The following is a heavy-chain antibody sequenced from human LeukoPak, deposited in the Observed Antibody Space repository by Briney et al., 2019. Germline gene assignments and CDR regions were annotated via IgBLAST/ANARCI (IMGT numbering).Heavy chain of an antibody. V-gene: IGHV3-21*01. J-gene: IGHJ4*01. D-gene: IGHD2-21*02. CDR1: GFTFSSYT. CDR3: ARDRGAYCGGDCYLGFDY. CDR2: IAGSSGYI. Sequence: PGGSLRLSCAASGFTFSSYTMNWVRQAPGKGLEWVSSIAGSSGYISYADSVKGRFTISRDNAKKSLYLQMTSLTAEDTAVYYCARDRGAYCGGDCYLGFDYWGRGTLVTASS.